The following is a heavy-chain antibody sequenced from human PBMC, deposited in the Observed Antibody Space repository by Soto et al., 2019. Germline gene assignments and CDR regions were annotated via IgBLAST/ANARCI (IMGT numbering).Heavy chain of an antibody. CDR2: ISSSGST. CDR3: ARLAPRDGDPKTVRAFDI. CDR1: GGSITSFF. D-gene: IGHD1-1*01. V-gene: IGHV4-59*01. Sequence: QVQLQESGPGLVKPSETLSLTCTVSGGSITSFFWSWIRQPPGKGLEWIAYISSSGSTKYNPSLKCRVTISLDTSKNQFSLRSISVTAADTAVYYCARLAPRDGDPKTVRAFDIWGQGTMVTVSS. J-gene: IGHJ3*02.